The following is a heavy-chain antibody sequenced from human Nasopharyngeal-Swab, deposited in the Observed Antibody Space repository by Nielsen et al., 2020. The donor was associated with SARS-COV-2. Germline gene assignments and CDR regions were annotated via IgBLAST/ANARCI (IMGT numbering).Heavy chain of an antibody. Sequence: GESLKISCAASGFTFSSYSMNWVRQAPGKGLEWVSYISSSSSTIYYADSVKGRFTISRDNAKNSLYLQMNRLKTEDTAVYFCTTDPYYYEVDYDFDYWGQGTLVTVSS. D-gene: IGHD1-26*01. V-gene: IGHV3-48*01. J-gene: IGHJ4*02. CDR3: TTDPYYYEVDYDFDY. CDR2: ISSSSSTI. CDR1: GFTFSSYS.